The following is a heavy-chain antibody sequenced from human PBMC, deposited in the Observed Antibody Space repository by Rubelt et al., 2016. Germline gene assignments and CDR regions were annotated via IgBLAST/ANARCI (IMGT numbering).Heavy chain of an antibody. D-gene: IGHD6-6*01. V-gene: IGHV4-59*12. CDR2: IYYSWST. Sequence: QVQLQESGPGLVKPSETLSLTCTVSGGSISSYYWSWIRQPPVKGLEWIGYIYYSWSTNYNPSLKSRVTIFVETSKNQFCRKLSSVTAADTAVYYCARRSWEQLDRMQDYYMDVWGKGPRSPSP. J-gene: IGHJ6*03. CDR1: GGSISSYY. CDR3: ARRSWEQLDRMQDYYMDV.